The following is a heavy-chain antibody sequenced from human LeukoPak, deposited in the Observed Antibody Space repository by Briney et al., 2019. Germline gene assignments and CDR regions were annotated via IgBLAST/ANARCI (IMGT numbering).Heavy chain of an antibody. Sequence: PGGSLRLSCAASGFTFSSYAMHWVRQAPGKGLEWVAVISDDGSKKYYGDSVKGRFTISRDNSKNTLYLQLNSLRVEDTAVYYCAKDHGSYCSGGNCYGMNVWGQGTTVTVSS. V-gene: IGHV3-30*04. D-gene: IGHD2-15*01. CDR3: AKDHGSYCSGGNCYGMNV. J-gene: IGHJ6*02. CDR2: ISDDGSKK. CDR1: GFTFSSYA.